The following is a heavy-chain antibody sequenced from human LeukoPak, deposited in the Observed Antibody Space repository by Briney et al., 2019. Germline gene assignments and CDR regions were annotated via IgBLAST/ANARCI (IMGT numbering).Heavy chain of an antibody. Sequence: ASVKVSCKASGYTFTSYGISWVRQAPGQGLEWMGWISAYNGNTNYAQKLQGRVTMTTDTSTSTAYMELGSLRSDDTAVYYCAREPPGYCSGGSCYLDYYYYYMDVWGKGTTVTISS. CDR3: AREPPGYCSGGSCYLDYYYYYMDV. CDR2: ISAYNGNT. V-gene: IGHV1-18*01. CDR1: GYTFTSYG. D-gene: IGHD2-15*01. J-gene: IGHJ6*03.